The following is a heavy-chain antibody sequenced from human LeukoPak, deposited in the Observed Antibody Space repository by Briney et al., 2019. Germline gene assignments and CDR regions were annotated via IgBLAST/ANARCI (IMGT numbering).Heavy chain of an antibody. J-gene: IGHJ6*02. CDR3: ARGPGSTLDV. CDR2: ISSGSSNK. V-gene: IGHV3-48*01. CDR1: GFTFSSYS. Sequence: GGSLRLSCAASGFTFSSYSMNWVRQTPEKGLEWVSYISSGSSNKYYADSVKGRFTISRDNAKNSLFLQMNSLRVEDTAVYYCARGPGSTLDVWGQGTTVTVSS. D-gene: IGHD5/OR15-5a*01.